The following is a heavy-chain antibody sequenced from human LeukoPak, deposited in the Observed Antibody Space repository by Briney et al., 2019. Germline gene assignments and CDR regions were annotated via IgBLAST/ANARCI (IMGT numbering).Heavy chain of an antibody. J-gene: IGHJ4*02. CDR3: ARGPRPRELLY. D-gene: IGHD1-26*01. Sequence: GASVKVSFKASGYTFTIYYMHWVRQAPGQGLEWMGIINPSGGSTSYAQKFQGRVTMTRDTSTSTVYMELSSLRSEDTAVYYCARGPRPRELLYWGQGTLVTVSS. CDR1: GYTFTIYY. CDR2: INPSGGST. V-gene: IGHV1-46*01.